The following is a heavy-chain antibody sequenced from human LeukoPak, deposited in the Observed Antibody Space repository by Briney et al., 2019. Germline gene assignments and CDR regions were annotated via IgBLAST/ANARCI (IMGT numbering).Heavy chain of an antibody. J-gene: IGHJ4*02. D-gene: IGHD3-22*01. Sequence: ASVKVSCKASGYTFTSYGISWVRQAPGQGLEWMGWISAYNGNTNYAQKLQGRVTITTDTSTSTAYMELRSLRSDDTAVYYCARDHYYDSSGYYDSFDYWGQGTLVTVSS. CDR2: ISAYNGNT. CDR3: ARDHYYDSSGYYDSFDY. V-gene: IGHV1-18*01. CDR1: GYTFTSYG.